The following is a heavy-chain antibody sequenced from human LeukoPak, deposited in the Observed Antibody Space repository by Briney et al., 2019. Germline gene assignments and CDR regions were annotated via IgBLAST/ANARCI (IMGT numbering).Heavy chain of an antibody. Sequence: PGGSLRLSCAASGFTFSSYAMHWVRQAPGKGLEWVAVISYDGSNKYYADSVKGRFTISRDNSKNTLYLQMNSLRAEDTAVYYCAREGVVAPYNCFDPWGPGPLVTASS. J-gene: IGHJ5*02. CDR2: ISYDGSNK. D-gene: IGHD5-12*01. CDR3: AREGVVAPYNCFDP. V-gene: IGHV3-30*01. CDR1: GFTFSSYA.